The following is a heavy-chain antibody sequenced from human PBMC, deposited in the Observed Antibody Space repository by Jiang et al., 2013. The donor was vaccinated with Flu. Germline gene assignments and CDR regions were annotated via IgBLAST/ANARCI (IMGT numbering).Heavy chain of an antibody. J-gene: IGHJ3*02. CDR3: ARERGGSESKQIYDAFDM. CDR1: GFTLRTYS. CDR2: ISSRSSVK. Sequence: VQLLESGGGSVQPGGSLRLSCAASGFTLRTYSMNWVRQAPGKGLEWVSYISSRSSVKYYAESLKGRITISRDNDKNSLYLQINSLRDVDTAVYYCARERGGSESKQIYDAFDMWGQGTMVTVSS. D-gene: IGHD3-10*01. V-gene: IGHV3-48*02.